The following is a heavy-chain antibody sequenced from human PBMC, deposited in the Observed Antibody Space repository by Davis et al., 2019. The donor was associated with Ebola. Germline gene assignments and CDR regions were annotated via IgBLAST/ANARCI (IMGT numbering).Heavy chain of an antibody. J-gene: IGHJ5*02. D-gene: IGHD3-10*01. CDR1: GFTFDDYA. CDR3: APMGGFGEEPFDP. Sequence: SLKISCAASGFTFDDYAMHWVRQAPGKGQEWVSGISWNSGSIGYADSVKGRFTISRDNAKNSLYLQMNSLRAEDTAVYYCAPMGGFGEEPFDPWGQGTLVTVSS. CDR2: ISWNSGSI. V-gene: IGHV3-9*01.